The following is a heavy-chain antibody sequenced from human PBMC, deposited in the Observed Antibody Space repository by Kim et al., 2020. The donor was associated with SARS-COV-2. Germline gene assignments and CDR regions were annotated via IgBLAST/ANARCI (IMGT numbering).Heavy chain of an antibody. J-gene: IGHJ5*02. CDR1: GGSISSGGYY. Sequence: SETLSLTCTVSGGSISSGGYYWSWIRQHPGKGLEWIGYIYYSGSTYYNPSLKSRVTISVDTSKNQFSLKLSSVTAADTAVYYCAREKGGEGNWNYGSGWFDPWGQGTLVTVSS. V-gene: IGHV4-31*03. CDR3: AREKGGEGNWNYGSGWFDP. D-gene: IGHD1-7*01. CDR2: IYYSGST.